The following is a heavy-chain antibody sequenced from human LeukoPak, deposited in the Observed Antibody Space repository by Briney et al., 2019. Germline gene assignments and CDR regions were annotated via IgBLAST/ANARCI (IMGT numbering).Heavy chain of an antibody. CDR3: AKDRFIFGLAARPVYFDY. V-gene: IGHV3-23*01. CDR2: ISGSGGST. CDR1: GFTFSNYA. J-gene: IGHJ4*02. D-gene: IGHD6-6*01. Sequence: PGGSLRLSCAASGFTFSNYAMSWVRQAPGKGLEWVSAISGSGGSTYYADSVKGRFTISRDNSKDTLYLQMNSQRAEDTAVYYCAKDRFIFGLAARPVYFDYWGQGTLVTVSS.